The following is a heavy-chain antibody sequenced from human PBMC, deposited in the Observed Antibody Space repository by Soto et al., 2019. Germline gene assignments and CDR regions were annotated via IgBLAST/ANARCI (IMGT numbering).Heavy chain of an antibody. CDR2: IYYSGST. J-gene: IGHJ6*02. CDR1: GGSISSRSYY. Sequence: SDTLSLTCTVSGGSISSRSYYWGWIRQPPGKGLEWIGSIYYSGSTYYNPSLKSRVTISVDTSKNQFSLKLSSVTAADTAVYYCACIFSGGYGYGFYYYGMDVWGQGTTVT. D-gene: IGHD5-18*01. CDR3: ACIFSGGYGYGFYYYGMDV. V-gene: IGHV4-39*01.